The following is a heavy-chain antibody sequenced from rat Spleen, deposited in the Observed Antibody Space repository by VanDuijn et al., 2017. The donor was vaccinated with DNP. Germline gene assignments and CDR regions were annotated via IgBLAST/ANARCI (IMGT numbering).Heavy chain of an antibody. D-gene: IGHD1-12*02. J-gene: IGHJ1*01. V-gene: IGHV3-1*01. Sequence: EVQLQESGPGLVKPSQSLSLTCSVTGYSITSDYWAWIRKFPGNKMEWMGYIGYSGDTSYNPSLKSRISITRDTSKNLFFLQLNSLTTEDTATYYCARSYYDGSYYYGNWGPGTMVTVSS. CDR3: ARSYYDGSYYYGN. CDR1: GYSITSDY. CDR2: IGYSGDT.